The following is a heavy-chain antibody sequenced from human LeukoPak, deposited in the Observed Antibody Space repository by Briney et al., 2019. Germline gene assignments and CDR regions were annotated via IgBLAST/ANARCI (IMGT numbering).Heavy chain of an antibody. J-gene: IGHJ5*02. CDR1: GYTFTGYY. CDR3: ARDRHYGDYEMAP. Sequence: ASVKVSCKASGYTFTGYYMHWVRQAPGQGLEWMGWINPNSGGKNYAQQFQGGVTITRDTSSSTAYMELSRLSSDDTAVYYCARDRHYGDYEMAPWGQGTLVTVSS. D-gene: IGHD4-17*01. CDR2: INPNSGGK. V-gene: IGHV1-2*02.